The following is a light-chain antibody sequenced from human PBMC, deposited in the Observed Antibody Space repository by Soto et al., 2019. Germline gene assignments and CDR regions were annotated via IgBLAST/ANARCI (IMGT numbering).Light chain of an antibody. J-gene: IGKJ1*01. Sequence: EIVLTQSPGTLSLSPGERATLSCRASQSVSTNLAWYQQKRGQAPRLLIYGAFSRATGIPARFSGSGSGTEFTLTISSLQSEDFAVYYCQQYNTWWTFGQGTKVDIK. CDR2: GAF. V-gene: IGKV3-15*01. CDR1: QSVSTN. CDR3: QQYNTWWT.